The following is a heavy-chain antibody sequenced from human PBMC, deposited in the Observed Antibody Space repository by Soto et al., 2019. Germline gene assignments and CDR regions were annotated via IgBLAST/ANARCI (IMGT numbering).Heavy chain of an antibody. J-gene: IGHJ4*02. CDR2: IKQDGSDR. V-gene: IGHV3-7*01. D-gene: IGHD6-19*01. CDR1: GFSLSDYW. CDR3: ARGRGWRQAY. Sequence: EVQLVESGGGLVQPGGSLRLSCAASGFSLSDYWMNWVRQAPGKGLEWVAIIKQDGSDRYYVDSLKGRFTISRDNAKNSLYLQMSRLRVEATARYYSARGRGWRQAYWGQGTVVSVSS.